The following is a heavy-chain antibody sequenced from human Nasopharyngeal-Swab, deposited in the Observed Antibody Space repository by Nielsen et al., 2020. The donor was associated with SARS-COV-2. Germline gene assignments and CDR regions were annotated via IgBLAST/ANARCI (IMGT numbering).Heavy chain of an antibody. CDR2: ISYDGSNK. V-gene: IGHV3-30*18. J-gene: IGHJ4*02. CDR3: AKDRIVVVTVWYYFDY. D-gene: IGHD2-21*02. Sequence: GGSLRLSCAAPGFTFSSYGMHWVRQAPGKGLEWVAVISYDGSNKYYADSVKGRFTISRDNSKNTLYLQMNSLRAEDTAVYYCAKDRIVVVTVWYYFDYWGQGTLVTVSS. CDR1: GFTFSSYG.